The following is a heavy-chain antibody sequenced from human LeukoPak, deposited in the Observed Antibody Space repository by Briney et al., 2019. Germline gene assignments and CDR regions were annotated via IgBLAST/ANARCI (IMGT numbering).Heavy chain of an antibody. D-gene: IGHD6-13*01. CDR3: ARDGIAAAEPFDY. Sequence: SVKVSCKASGGTFSSYAISWVRQAPGQGLEWMGRIIPILGIANYAQKFQGRVTITADKSTSTAYMELSRLRSDDTAVYYCARDGIAAAEPFDYWGQGTLVTVSS. CDR2: IIPILGIA. J-gene: IGHJ4*02. V-gene: IGHV1-69*04. CDR1: GGTFSSYA.